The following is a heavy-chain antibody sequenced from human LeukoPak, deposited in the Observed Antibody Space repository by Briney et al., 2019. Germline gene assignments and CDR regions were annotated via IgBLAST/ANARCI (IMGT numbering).Heavy chain of an antibody. D-gene: IGHD5-18*01. CDR2: IYYSGST. J-gene: IGHJ4*02. Sequence: SETLSLTCTVSGGSISSGGYYWSWIRQHPGKGLEWIGYIYYSGSTYYNPSLKSRVTISVDTSKNQFSLKLSSVTAADTAVYYCARGEGTAMVNSKDFDYWGQGTLVTVSS. CDR3: ARGEGTAMVNSKDFDY. V-gene: IGHV4-31*03. CDR1: GGSISSGGYY.